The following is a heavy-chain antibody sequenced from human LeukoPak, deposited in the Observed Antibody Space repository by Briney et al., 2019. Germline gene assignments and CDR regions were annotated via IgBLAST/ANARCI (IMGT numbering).Heavy chain of an antibody. CDR1: RFTFSSYA. CDR3: ATGYCSGGSCYSAYYYGMDV. V-gene: IGHV3-30-3*01. CDR2: ISYDGSNK. D-gene: IGHD2-15*01. Sequence: PGGSLRLSCAASRFTFSSYAMHWVRQAPGKGLEGVAVISYDGSNKYYADSVKGRFTISRDNSKNTLYLQMNSLRAEDTAVYYCATGYCSGGSCYSAYYYGMDVWGQGTTVTVSS. J-gene: IGHJ6*02.